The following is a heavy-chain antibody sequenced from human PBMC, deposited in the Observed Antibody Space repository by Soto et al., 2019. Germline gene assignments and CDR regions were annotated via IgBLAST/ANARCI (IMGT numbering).Heavy chain of an antibody. J-gene: IGHJ5*02. V-gene: IGHV2-26*01. Sequence: QVPLKESGPVLVKSTETLTLTCTVSGFSLSHPKVSVGWIRQPPGKSLEWLAHISSNDEEFYNTSLRSRLTISTDTSKSQVVLTMANMDPVDTATYSCARLYGSAYDLDLWVKVTLVTGAS. CDR3: ARLYGSAYDLDL. CDR2: ISSNDEE. CDR1: GFSLSHPKVS. D-gene: IGHD3-22*01.